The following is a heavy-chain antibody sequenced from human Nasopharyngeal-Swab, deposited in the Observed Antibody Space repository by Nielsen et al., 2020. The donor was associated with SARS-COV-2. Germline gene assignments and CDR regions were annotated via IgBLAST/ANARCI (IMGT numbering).Heavy chain of an antibody. CDR1: GFTFSRWP. D-gene: IGHD2-8*01. V-gene: IGHV3-64*02. J-gene: IGHJ4*02. CDR2: ISGDGADT. CDR3: AKETQGVHDY. Sequence: GGSLRLSCVASGFTFSRWPMHWVRQAPGKGLESVSAISGDGADTYYTDSVRGRFTISRDNSKDTLYLQMGSLRVEDMAVYYCAKETQGVHDYLGQGTLVTVSS.